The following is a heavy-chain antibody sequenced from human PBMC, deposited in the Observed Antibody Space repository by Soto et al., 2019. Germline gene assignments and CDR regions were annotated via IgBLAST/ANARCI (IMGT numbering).Heavy chain of an antibody. J-gene: IGHJ4*02. V-gene: IGHV5-51*01. Sequence: PGESLKISCKHSGFNFPTFWIAWVRQMPGKGLEWMGTIYPDDSDTRYSPSFQGQVTISADNFKNTVYLQLNSLRADDTAVYYCGKEEVMGSIRVVDHWGQGTQVTVSS. CDR1: GFNFPTFW. CDR3: GKEEVMGSIRVVDH. D-gene: IGHD3-10*01. CDR2: IYPDDSDT.